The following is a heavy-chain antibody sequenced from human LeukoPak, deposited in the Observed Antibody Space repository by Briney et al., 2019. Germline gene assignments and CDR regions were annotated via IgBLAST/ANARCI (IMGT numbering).Heavy chain of an antibody. J-gene: IGHJ4*02. Sequence: PSETLSLTCTVSGGSIGNFFWSWIRQSPGEGLEWIGFIYENGRTSYNPSLKSRVTISVDMSKNQFSLRLTSMTAADTAVYYCDRDWELGHWGPGILVTVTS. D-gene: IGHD1-26*01. CDR1: GGSIGNFF. V-gene: IGHV4-59*01. CDR2: IYENGRT. CDR3: DRDWELGH.